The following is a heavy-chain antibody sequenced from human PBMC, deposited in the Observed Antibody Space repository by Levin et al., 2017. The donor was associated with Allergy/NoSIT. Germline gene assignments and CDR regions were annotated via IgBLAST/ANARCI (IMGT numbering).Heavy chain of an antibody. J-gene: IGHJ6*02. D-gene: IGHD1-26*01. CDR2: IWYDGSNK. Sequence: GESLKISCAASGFTFSSYGMHWVRQAPGKGLEWVAVIWYDGSNKYYADSVKGRFTISRDNSKNTLYLQMNSLRAEDTAVYYCARDLKVGAADYYYYGMDVWGQGTTVTVSS. CDR1: GFTFSSYG. V-gene: IGHV3-33*01. CDR3: ARDLKVGAADYYYYGMDV.